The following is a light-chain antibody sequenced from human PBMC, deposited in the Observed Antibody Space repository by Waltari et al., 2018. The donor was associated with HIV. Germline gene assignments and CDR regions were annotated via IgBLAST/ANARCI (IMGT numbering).Light chain of an antibody. CDR2: TNN. J-gene: IGLJ2*01. CDR3: AAWDDSLRGHVV. Sequence: QSVLTTPHSASATPGPRLTIPCSATRSNIGRHLVFWYPQFPGTAPKLLLYTNNKRFSGVPDRFSGSKSGTSASLAISGLRSEDEAVYYCAAWDDSLRGHVVFGGGTNLTV. V-gene: IGLV1-47*01. CDR1: RSNIGRHL.